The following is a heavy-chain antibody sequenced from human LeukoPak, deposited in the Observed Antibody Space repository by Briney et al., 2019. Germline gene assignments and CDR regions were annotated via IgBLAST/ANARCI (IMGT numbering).Heavy chain of an antibody. Sequence: PGGSLRLSCAASGFTFSSYGMSWVRQAPGKGLEWVSAISGSGGSTYYADSVKGRFTISRDNSKNTLYLQMNSLRAEDTAVYYCASDSGWYLGGDYWGQGTLVTVSS. D-gene: IGHD6-19*01. CDR3: ASDSGWYLGGDY. V-gene: IGHV3-23*01. CDR1: GFTFSSYG. J-gene: IGHJ4*02. CDR2: ISGSGGST.